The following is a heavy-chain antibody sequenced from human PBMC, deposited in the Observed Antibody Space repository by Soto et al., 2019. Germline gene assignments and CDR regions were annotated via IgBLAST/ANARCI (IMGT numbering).Heavy chain of an antibody. D-gene: IGHD3-10*01. CDR1: GVSFNNNG. J-gene: IGHJ6*02. CDR2: VSPPFRTS. CDR3: ARVLYYGSGSYSPYGMDV. V-gene: IGHV1-69*01. Sequence: HVQLVQSGAEVKKPGSSVKVSCNTSGVSFNNNGIGWVRQAPGHGLEWMGGVSPPFRTSNYARKFQGRISITADASTGTVNMELSSLTSEETAQYYCARVLYYGSGSYSPYGMDVWGQGTTVTVSS.